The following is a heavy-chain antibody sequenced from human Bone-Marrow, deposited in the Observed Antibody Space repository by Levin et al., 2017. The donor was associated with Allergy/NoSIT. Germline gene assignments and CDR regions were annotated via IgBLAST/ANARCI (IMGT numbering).Heavy chain of an antibody. Sequence: SVKVSCKASGGTFSTYAISWVRQAPGQGLEWMGGIIPMFATADYAQKFQGRVTITADESTSTVYMELRSLRSEDTAVYYCARTYGSGREYYYYAMDVWGQGTTVTVSS. J-gene: IGHJ6*02. V-gene: IGHV1-69*13. D-gene: IGHD3-10*01. CDR3: ARTYGSGREYYYYAMDV. CDR1: GGTFSTYA. CDR2: IIPMFATA.